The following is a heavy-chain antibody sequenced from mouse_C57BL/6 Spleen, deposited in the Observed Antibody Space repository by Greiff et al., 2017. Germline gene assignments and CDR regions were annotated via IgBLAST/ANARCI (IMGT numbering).Heavy chain of an antibody. CDR2: IHPNSGST. J-gene: IGHJ1*03. CDR1: GYTFTSYW. CDR3: ARVRTGTLYWYFDV. D-gene: IGHD4-1*01. Sequence: QVQLQLPGAELVKPGASVKLSCKASGYTFTSYWMHWVKQRPGQGLEWIGMIHPNSGSTNYYEKFMSKGTLTVDKTSSTAYMQLSSLTSEDYTVYYCARVRTGTLYWYFDVWGTGTTVTVSS. V-gene: IGHV1-64*01.